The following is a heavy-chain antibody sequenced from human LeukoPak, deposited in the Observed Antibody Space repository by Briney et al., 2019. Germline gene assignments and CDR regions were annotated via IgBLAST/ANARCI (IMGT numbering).Heavy chain of an antibody. D-gene: IGHD3-10*01. CDR2: ISDSGGRT. J-gene: IGHJ3*02. Sequence: GGSLRLSCAVSGITLSNYGMSWVRQAPGKGLEWVAGISDSGGRTNYADSVKGRFTISRDNAKNSLYLHMNSLTAEDTAMYYCARDWVAGVPFDAFDIWGQGTMVSVSS. CDR3: ARDWVAGVPFDAFDI. V-gene: IGHV3-23*01. CDR1: GITLSNYG.